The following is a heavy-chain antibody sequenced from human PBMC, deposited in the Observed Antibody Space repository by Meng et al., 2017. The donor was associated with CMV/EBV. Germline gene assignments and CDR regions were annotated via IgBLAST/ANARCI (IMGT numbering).Heavy chain of an antibody. CDR1: GGYVSSGSYY. CDR2: IYYSGST. J-gene: IGHJ4*02. Sequence: TVSGGYVSSGSYYWSWSRQPPGKGLEWIGYIYYSGSTNYNPSLKCRVTISVDTSKNQFSLKLSSVTAADTAVYYCARVVLGTGGFDYWGQGTLVTVSS. CDR3: ARVVLGTGGFDY. D-gene: IGHD7-27*01. V-gene: IGHV4-61*01.